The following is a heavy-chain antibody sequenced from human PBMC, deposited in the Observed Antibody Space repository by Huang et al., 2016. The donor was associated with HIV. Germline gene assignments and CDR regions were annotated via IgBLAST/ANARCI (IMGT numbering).Heavy chain of an antibody. CDR3: TRDGVAPDEEFDY. J-gene: IGHJ4*02. CDR2: LNPKNGAT. CDR1: GYTFADYF. Sequence: QVQLVQSGAEVKKPGASVKVSCKPSGYTFADYFIHWVRQAPGQGLDGMAWLNPKNGATNYAQKFRGRVTVTGDTSINTAYMEFSGLTSDDTANYYCTRDGVAPDEEFDYWGQGTLIIVSS. V-gene: IGHV1-2*02. D-gene: IGHD5-12*01.